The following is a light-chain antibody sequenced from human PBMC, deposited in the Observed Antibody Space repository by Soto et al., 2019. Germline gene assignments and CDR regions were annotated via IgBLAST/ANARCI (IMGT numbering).Light chain of an antibody. Sequence: QSVLTQPPSVSGAPGQRVTISCTGSSSSIGAGFDVHWYQQLPGTAPKLLLYGNHKRPSGVPDRFSGSKSGTSGFLAITGLQPEDEAHYYCHSYDTRLTISVFGTGTKVTVL. CDR1: SSSIGAGFD. V-gene: IGLV1-40*01. J-gene: IGLJ1*01. CDR2: GNH. CDR3: HSYDTRLTISV.